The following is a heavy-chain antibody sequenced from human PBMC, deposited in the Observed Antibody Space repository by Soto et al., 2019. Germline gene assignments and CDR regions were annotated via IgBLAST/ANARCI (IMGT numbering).Heavy chain of an antibody. V-gene: IGHV4-34*01. J-gene: IGHJ4*02. D-gene: IGHD2-21*01. Sequence: LETLSLTCAVYGGSFSGYYWSWIRQPPGKGLEWIGEINHSGSTNYNPSLKSRVTISVDTSKNQFSLKLSSVTAADTAVYYCARLAYCGGDCSTTRPPFDYWGQGTLVTVSS. CDR3: ARLAYCGGDCSTTRPPFDY. CDR2: INHSGST. CDR1: GGSFSGYY.